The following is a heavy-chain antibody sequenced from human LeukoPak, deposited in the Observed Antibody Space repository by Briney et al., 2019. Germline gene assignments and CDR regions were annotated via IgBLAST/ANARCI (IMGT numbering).Heavy chain of an antibody. Sequence: ASVKVSCKASGYTFTNYGISWVRKAPGQGLEWMGWISAYNGNTNYAQKLQDRVTMTTDTSTSTAYMELRSLRSDATAVYYCARDGRFGELFDYWGQGTLVTVSS. CDR1: GYTFTNYG. J-gene: IGHJ4*02. V-gene: IGHV1-18*01. CDR2: ISAYNGNT. CDR3: ARDGRFGELFDY. D-gene: IGHD3-10*01.